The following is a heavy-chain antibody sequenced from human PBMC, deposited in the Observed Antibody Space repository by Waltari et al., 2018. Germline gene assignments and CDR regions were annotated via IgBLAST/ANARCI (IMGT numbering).Heavy chain of an antibody. CDR1: GFTFSSHA. Sequence: EVQLLESGGGLVQPGGSLRLSCAASGFTFSSHAIGWVRQAPGKGLEWVSAISGSGGSTYYADSVKGRFTISRDNSKNTLYLQMNSLRAEDTAVYYCAKTSYSYYFDYWGQGTLVTVSS. V-gene: IGHV3-23*01. D-gene: IGHD2-15*01. CDR2: ISGSGGST. CDR3: AKTSYSYYFDY. J-gene: IGHJ4*02.